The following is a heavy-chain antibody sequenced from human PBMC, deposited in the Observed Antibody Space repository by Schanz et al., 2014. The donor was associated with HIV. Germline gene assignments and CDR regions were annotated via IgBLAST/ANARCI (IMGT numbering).Heavy chain of an antibody. V-gene: IGHV1-69*01. D-gene: IGHD3-3*02. Sequence: QVQLVQSGAEVKKPGSSVKVSCKASGGTFRIYAISWVRQAPGQGLEWMGGIIPIFGTANYAQKFQGRVTIIADESTSTAYMELSSLRSADTAVYFCARAAFSSEYYYGMDVWGQGTTVTVSS. CDR2: IIPIFGTA. J-gene: IGHJ6*02. CDR1: GGTFRIYA. CDR3: ARAAFSSEYYYGMDV.